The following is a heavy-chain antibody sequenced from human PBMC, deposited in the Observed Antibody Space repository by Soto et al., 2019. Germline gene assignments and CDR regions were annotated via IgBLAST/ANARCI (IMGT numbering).Heavy chain of an antibody. CDR1: GGSISSYY. J-gene: IGHJ5*02. D-gene: IGHD3-10*02. CDR2: IFYSGST. V-gene: IGHV4-59*01. CDR3: ARAPSFMSGWFDP. Sequence: SETLSLTCTVSGGSISSYYWSWIRQPPGKGLEWIGYIFYSGSTNYNPSLKSRVTIPVDTSKNQFSLKLSSVAAADTAVYYCARAPSFMSGWFDPWGQGTLVTVSS.